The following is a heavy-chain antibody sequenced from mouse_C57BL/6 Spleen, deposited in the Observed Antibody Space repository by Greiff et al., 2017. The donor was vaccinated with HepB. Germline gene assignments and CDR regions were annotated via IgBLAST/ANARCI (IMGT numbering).Heavy chain of an antibody. D-gene: IGHD2-5*01. Sequence: EVKVEESGAELVRPGASVKLSCTASGFNIKDYYMHWVKQRPEQGLEWIGRIDPEDGDTEYAPKFQGKATMTADTSSNTAYLQLSSLTSEDTAVYYCTAYSNYAYAMDYWGQGTSVTVSS. CDR1: GFNIKDYY. CDR3: TAYSNYAYAMDY. V-gene: IGHV14-1*01. J-gene: IGHJ4*01. CDR2: IDPEDGDT.